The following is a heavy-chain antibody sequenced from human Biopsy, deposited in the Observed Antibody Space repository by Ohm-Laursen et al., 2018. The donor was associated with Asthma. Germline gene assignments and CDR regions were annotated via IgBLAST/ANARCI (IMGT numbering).Heavy chain of an antibody. D-gene: IGHD3-22*01. Sequence: SLRLSCTASGFSFSSYGMHWVRQAPGKGLEWVAVISYDGSNKYYADSVKGRFTISRDNSKNTLYLQMNSLRAEDTAVYYCARDPAGYYYFDYWGQGTLVTVSS. CDR3: ARDPAGYYYFDY. J-gene: IGHJ4*02. CDR2: ISYDGSNK. V-gene: IGHV3-30*03. CDR1: GFSFSSYG.